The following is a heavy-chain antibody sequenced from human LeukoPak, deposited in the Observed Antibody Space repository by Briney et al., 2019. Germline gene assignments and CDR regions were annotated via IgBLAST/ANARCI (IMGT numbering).Heavy chain of an antibody. CDR3: TRGDYYDSGGYYFLFDY. D-gene: IGHD3-22*01. CDR1: GFTFGDYS. Sequence: GSLRLSCTGSGFTFGDYSMSWVRQAPGKGLEWVGFIRSKPYGGTTEYAASVKGRFTISRDDSESIAYLQMNSLKTEDTAVYYCTRGDYYDSGGYYFLFDYWGQGTLVAVSS. CDR2: IRSKPYGGTT. V-gene: IGHV3-49*04. J-gene: IGHJ4*02.